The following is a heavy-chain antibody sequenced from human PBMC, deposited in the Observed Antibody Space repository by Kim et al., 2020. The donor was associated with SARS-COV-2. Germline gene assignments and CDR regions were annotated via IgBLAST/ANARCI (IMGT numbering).Heavy chain of an antibody. J-gene: IGHJ4*02. CDR3: ARGNGVGAILHYDY. V-gene: IGHV1-18*01. Sequence: ASVKVSCKSSGYAFTHNAISWVRQAPGRGLEWVGWISAYNGNSDYAQRLQGRVVMTTDTSTRTAYMELKSLTSDDTAVYYCARGNGVGAILHYDYWGQGT. CDR2: ISAYNGNS. D-gene: IGHD3-10*01. CDR1: GYAFTHNA.